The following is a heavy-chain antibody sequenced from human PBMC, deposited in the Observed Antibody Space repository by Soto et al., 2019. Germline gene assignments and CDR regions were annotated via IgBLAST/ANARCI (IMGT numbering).Heavy chain of an antibody. D-gene: IGHD3-3*01. Sequence: PGRSLRLSCTASGFTFNSYAMTWVRQAPGTGLEWVAGISGNGRKTSYADSVKGRFSISSYNPKNTVFWDVTKLRGEDTAKYYCVKDLNDDCWSGYNYYALENWGEGTTVTVSS. CDR3: VKDLNDDCWSGYNYYALEN. CDR2: ISGNGRKT. J-gene: IGHJ6*04. V-gene: IGHV3-23*01. CDR1: GFTFNSYA.